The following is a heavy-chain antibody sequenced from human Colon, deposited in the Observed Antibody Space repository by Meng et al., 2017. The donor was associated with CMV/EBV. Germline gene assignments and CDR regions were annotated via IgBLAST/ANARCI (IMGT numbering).Heavy chain of an antibody. V-gene: IGHV3-7*01. CDR1: GFSFTSFW. CDR3: ARWGFSGMFRASGRQAADWLDP. CDR2: IRQGGGET. D-gene: IGHD3-10*01. J-gene: IGHJ5*02. Sequence: GGSLRLSCAASGFSFTSFWMAWVRQSPGKGLEWVASIRQGGGETYYGDSMKDRFPISRDNGKDFLFLQMSSLRVEDTAVYYCARWGFSGMFRASGRQAADWLDPWGRGTLVTVSS.